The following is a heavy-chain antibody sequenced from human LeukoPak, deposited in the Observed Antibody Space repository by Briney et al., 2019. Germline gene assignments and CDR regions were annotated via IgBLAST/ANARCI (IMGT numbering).Heavy chain of an antibody. J-gene: IGHJ4*02. D-gene: IGHD3-10*01. CDR2: ISYDGSNK. Sequence: PGRSLRLSCAASGFTFSSYGMHWVRQAPGKGLEWVAVISYDGSNKYYADSVKGRFTISRDNSKNTLYLQMNSLRAEDTAVYYCARTPGLRGVTPIDYWGQGTLVTISS. CDR3: ARTPGLRGVTPIDY. V-gene: IGHV3-30*03. CDR1: GFTFSSYG.